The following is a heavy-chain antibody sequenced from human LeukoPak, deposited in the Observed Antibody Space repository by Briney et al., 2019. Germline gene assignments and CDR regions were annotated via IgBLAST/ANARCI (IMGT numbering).Heavy chain of an antibody. CDR3: ARDKVTDFGYGMDV. J-gene: IGHJ6*04. V-gene: IGHV3-7*03. CDR2: IKQDGSEK. CDR1: GFTFSSYW. D-gene: IGHD3-3*01. Sequence: GGSLRLSCAASGFTFSSYWMSWVRQAPGKGLEWVANIKQDGSEKYYVDSVKGRFTISRDNAKNSLYLQMNSLRAEDTAVYYCARDKVTDFGYGMDVWGKGTRSPSPQ.